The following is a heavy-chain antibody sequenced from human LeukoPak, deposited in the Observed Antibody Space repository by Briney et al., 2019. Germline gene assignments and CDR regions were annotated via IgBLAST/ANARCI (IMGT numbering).Heavy chain of an antibody. CDR3: ARDSYSSSLYPDY. D-gene: IGHD6-13*01. Sequence: GGSLRLSCAVSGFTFSSYEMNWVRQAPGKGLEWVSYISSSGSTIYYADSVKGRFTISRDNAKNSLYLQMNSLRAEDTAVYYCARDSYSSSLYPDYWGQGTLVTVSS. CDR1: GFTFSSYE. CDR2: ISSSGSTI. V-gene: IGHV3-48*03. J-gene: IGHJ4*02.